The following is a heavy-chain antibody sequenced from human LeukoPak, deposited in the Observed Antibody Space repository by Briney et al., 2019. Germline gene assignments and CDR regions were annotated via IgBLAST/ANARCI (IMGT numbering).Heavy chain of an antibody. V-gene: IGHV3-9*01. J-gene: IGHJ6*03. D-gene: IGHD5-24*01. CDR2: ISWNSGSI. Sequence: PGRSLRLSCAASGFTFDDYAMHWVRQAPGKGLEWVSGISWNSGSIGYADSVKGRFTISRDNAKNSLYLQMNSLRAEDTALYYRAKGEVALYYYMDVWGKGTTVTVSS. CDR3: AKGEVALYYYMDV. CDR1: GFTFDDYA.